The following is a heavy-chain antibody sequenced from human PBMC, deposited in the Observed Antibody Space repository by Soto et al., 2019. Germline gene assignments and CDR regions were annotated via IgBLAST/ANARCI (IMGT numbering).Heavy chain of an antibody. Sequence: RRLPCAPSGFTFSNFGIHWVRQAPGKGLEWVSVISHDGRSKFYVDSVKGRFTISRDNSKNTLSLQMNSLRPEDTAVYYCAKDRGYGDSHICYLLHAFDFCRRLTMFPV. CDR2: ISHDGRSK. V-gene: IGHV3-30*18. CDR3: AKDRGYGDSHICYLLHAFDF. J-gene: IGHJ3*01. CDR1: GFTFSNFG. D-gene: IGHD5-12*01.